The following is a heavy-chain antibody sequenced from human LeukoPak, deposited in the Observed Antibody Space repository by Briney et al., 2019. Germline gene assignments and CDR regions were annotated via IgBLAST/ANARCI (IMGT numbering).Heavy chain of an antibody. D-gene: IGHD5-24*01. CDR3: ARTARRAGYKAERLKYWYFDL. V-gene: IGHV4-39*07. J-gene: IGHJ2*01. CDR1: GGSISTSNYY. CDR2: INHSGST. Sequence: PSETLSLTCTVSGGSISTSNYYWGWIRQPPGKGLEWIGEINHSGSTNYNPSLKSRVTISVDTSKNQFSLKLSSVTAADTAVYYCARTARRAGYKAERLKYWYFDLWGRGTLVTVSS.